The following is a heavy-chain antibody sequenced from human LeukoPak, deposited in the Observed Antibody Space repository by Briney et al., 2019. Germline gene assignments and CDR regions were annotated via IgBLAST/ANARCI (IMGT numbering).Heavy chain of an antibody. CDR2: ISSSSSYI. CDR3: ARKEGIAADFDY. V-gene: IGHV3-21*01. CDR1: GFTFSSYS. D-gene: IGHD6-13*01. Sequence: GGSLRLSCAASGFTFSSYSMNWVRQAPGKGLEWVSSISSSSSYIYYADSVKGRFAISRDNAKNSLYLQMNSLRAEDTAVYYCARKEGIAADFDYWGQGTLVIVSS. J-gene: IGHJ4*02.